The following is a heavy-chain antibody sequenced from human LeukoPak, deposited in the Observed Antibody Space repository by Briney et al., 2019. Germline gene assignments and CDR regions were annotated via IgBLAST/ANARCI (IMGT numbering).Heavy chain of an antibody. D-gene: IGHD6-19*01. CDR1: GFTFSRYA. J-gene: IGHJ4*02. Sequence: GGSLRLSCSASGFTFSRYAMHWVRQAPGKGLEYVSGSNSNGRSTYYADSVKGRFTISRDNSKNTLYLQMSSLRPEDTALYYCVNQISGWVYWGQGTLVTVSS. V-gene: IGHV3-64D*06. CDR3: VNQISGWVY. CDR2: SNSNGRST.